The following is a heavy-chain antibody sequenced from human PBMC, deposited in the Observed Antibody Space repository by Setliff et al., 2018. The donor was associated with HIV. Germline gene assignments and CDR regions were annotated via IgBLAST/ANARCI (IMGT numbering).Heavy chain of an antibody. CDR3: AKEPSSCSAPRPSLCGYFDS. V-gene: IGHV3-23*03. CDR2: IYSGSSSA. D-gene: IGHD2-21*01. J-gene: IGHJ4*01. Sequence: GGSLRLSCVTSGITFINAAMAWVRQAPGKGPEWISFIYSGSSSAVRADSVKGRFTITRDNSRNTLLLQMNSLRAEDTAVYYCAKEPSSCSAPRPSLCGYFDSWGQGTQVTVSS. CDR1: GITFINAA.